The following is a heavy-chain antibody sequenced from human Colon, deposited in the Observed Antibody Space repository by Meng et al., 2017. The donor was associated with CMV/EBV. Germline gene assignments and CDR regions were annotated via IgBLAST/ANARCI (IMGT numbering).Heavy chain of an antibody. V-gene: IGHV4-61*01. CDR2: ISYSGNT. Sequence: VSRGSVNSGSYYWTWIRQPPGKGLEWIGYISYSGNTNYNPSLKSRLTIEVDTSRNQFSLKLTSVSAADTAMYYCARETSGWSTGIDYWGQGTLVTVSS. J-gene: IGHJ4*02. CDR1: RGSVNSGSYY. D-gene: IGHD6-19*01. CDR3: ARETSGWSTGIDY.